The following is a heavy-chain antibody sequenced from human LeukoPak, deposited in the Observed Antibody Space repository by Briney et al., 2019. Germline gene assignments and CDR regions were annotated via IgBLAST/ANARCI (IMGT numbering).Heavy chain of an antibody. V-gene: IGHV3-23*01. Sequence: GGSLRLSCAASGFTFSSYAMSWVRQAPGKGLEWVSAISGSGGSTYYADSVKGRFTISRDNSKNTLYLQMNSLRAEDTAVYYCAKAAPYDILTGRRRYYFDYWGQGTLVTVSS. CDR3: AKAAPYDILTGRRRYYFDY. D-gene: IGHD3-9*01. J-gene: IGHJ4*02. CDR1: GFTFSSYA. CDR2: ISGSGGST.